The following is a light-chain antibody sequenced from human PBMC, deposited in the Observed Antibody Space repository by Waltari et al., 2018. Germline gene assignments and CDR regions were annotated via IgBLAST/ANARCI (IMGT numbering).Light chain of an antibody. J-gene: IGKJ4*01. CDR2: DAS. CDR1: QSVSSY. Sequence: EIVLTQSPATLSLSPGERATLSCRASQSVSSYLAWYQQKPGQAPRLLLYDASNRATGIPARFSGSGSGTDFTLTISSLEPEDFAVYYCQQGSNWPLTFGGGTKVEIK. CDR3: QQGSNWPLT. V-gene: IGKV3-11*01.